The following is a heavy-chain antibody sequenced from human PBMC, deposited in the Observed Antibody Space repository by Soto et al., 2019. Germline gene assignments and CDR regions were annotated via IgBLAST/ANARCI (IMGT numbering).Heavy chain of an antibody. CDR3: ARSSSSWAGVDH. V-gene: IGHV3-74*01. D-gene: IGHD6-13*01. CDR2: IKSDGRST. J-gene: IGHJ4*02. CDR1: GFTFSSYW. Sequence: EVQVVESRGGLVQPGGSLRLSCAASGFTFSSYWMHRVRQAPGNGLVWVSYIKSDGRSTIYADSVKGRFTISRDNAKNTLYLQMNSLRAEDTAVYYCARSSSSWAGVDHWGQGTMVTVSS.